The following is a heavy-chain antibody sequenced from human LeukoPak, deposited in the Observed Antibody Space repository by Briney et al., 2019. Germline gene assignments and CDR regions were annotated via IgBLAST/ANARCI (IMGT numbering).Heavy chain of an antibody. Sequence: GRSLRLSCAASGFTFSSYGMHWVRQAPGKGLEWVAVISYDGSNKFYVDSVQGRFTISRDNSKNTLYLQMNSLRAEDTAVYYCAKDETRDGYNLGATDLWGQGTLVAVSS. D-gene: IGHD5-24*01. J-gene: IGHJ5*02. CDR1: GFTFSSYG. V-gene: IGHV3-30*18. CDR2: ISYDGSNK. CDR3: AKDETRDGYNLGATDL.